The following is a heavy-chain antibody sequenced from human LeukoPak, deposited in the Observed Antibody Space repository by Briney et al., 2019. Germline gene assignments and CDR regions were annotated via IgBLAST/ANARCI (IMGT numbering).Heavy chain of an antibody. CDR3: ARYRMVVPFDY. Sequence: EGSLRLSCAASGFTFSSYWMSWVRQAPGKGLEWVANIKQDGSEKYYVDSVKGRFTISRDNAKDSLYLQMNSLRAEDTAVYYCARYRMVVPFDYWGQGTLVTVSS. J-gene: IGHJ4*02. D-gene: IGHD2-15*01. CDR2: IKQDGSEK. V-gene: IGHV3-7*01. CDR1: GFTFSSYW.